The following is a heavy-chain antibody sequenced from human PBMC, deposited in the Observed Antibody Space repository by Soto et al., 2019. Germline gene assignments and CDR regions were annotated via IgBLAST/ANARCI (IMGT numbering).Heavy chain of an antibody. J-gene: IGHJ4*02. CDR1: GYTFTTYG. CDR2: ISAYSGST. D-gene: IGHD6-13*01. V-gene: IGHV1-18*01. CDR3: ARDFTKSSSWPYYFGY. Sequence: QVQLVQSGAEVKKPGASVKVSCKASGYTFTTYGISWVRQAPGQGLEWMGWISAYSGSTKFAQKLQGRVTMTTDTSTTAAYTGLRSLTSDDTAVYYCARDFTKSSSWPYYFGYCCQGTLVTVSS.